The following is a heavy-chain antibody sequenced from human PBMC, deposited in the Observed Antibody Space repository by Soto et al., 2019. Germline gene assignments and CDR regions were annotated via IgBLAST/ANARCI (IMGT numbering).Heavy chain of an antibody. CDR2: IYYSGNT. V-gene: IGHV4-30-4*01. Sequence: SETLSLTCSVSGGSISSGYYYWSWIRQPPGKGLEWIGYIYYSGNTYYNPSLKNRLIISIDTSKNQFSLQVGSVTAADTAVYYSASSSLYGIDVWGQGTTVTVSS. CDR3: ASSSLYGIDV. CDR1: GGSISSGYYY. J-gene: IGHJ6*02.